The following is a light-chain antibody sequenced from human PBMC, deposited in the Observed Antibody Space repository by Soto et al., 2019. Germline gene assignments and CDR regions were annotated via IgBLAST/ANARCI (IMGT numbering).Light chain of an antibody. CDR1: QSIGNRY. J-gene: IGKJ1*01. CDR2: ATS. CDR3: QQYFVSSWT. Sequence: EIVLTQSPGTLSSSPGERATLSCRASQSIGNRYFAWYQHKPGQAPRLLIYATSSRATGIPDRFGGSGSGTDFTLTINRLEPEDFAVYYCQQYFVSSWTFGQGNKV. V-gene: IGKV3-20*01.